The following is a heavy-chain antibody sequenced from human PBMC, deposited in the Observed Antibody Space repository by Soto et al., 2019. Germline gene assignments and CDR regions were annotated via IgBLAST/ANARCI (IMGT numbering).Heavy chain of an antibody. J-gene: IGHJ4*02. CDR3: ARARGVDTAMVPRPFDY. Sequence: QVQLVQSGAEVKKPGSSVKVSCKASGGTFSSYAISWVRQAPGQGLEWMGGIIPIFGTANYAQKFQGRVTITADESTRPAYMELSSLRSEDTAVYYCARARGVDTAMVPRPFDYWGQGTLVTVSS. CDR1: GGTFSSYA. D-gene: IGHD5-18*01. V-gene: IGHV1-69*01. CDR2: IIPIFGTA.